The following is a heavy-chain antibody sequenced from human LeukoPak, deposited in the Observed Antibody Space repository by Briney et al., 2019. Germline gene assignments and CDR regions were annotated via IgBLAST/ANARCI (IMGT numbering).Heavy chain of an antibody. CDR3: ARTDYYDSSGYFDY. CDR1: GGSFSGYY. CDR2: INHSGST. J-gene: IGHJ4*02. D-gene: IGHD3-22*01. V-gene: IGHV4-34*01. Sequence: SETLSLTCAVYGGSFSGYYWSWIRQPPGKGLEWLGEINHSGSTNYNPSLKSRVTISVDTSKNQFSLKLSSVTAADTAVYYCARTDYYDSSGYFDYWGQGTLVTVSS.